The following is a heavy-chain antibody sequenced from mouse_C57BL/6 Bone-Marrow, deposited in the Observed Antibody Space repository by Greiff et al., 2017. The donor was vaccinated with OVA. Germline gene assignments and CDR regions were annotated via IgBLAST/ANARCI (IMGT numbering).Heavy chain of an antibody. CDR2: ISDGGSYT. Sequence: EVQGVESGGGLVKPGGSLKLSCAASGFTFSSYAMSWVRQTPEKRLEWVATISDGGSYTYYPDNVKGRFTISRDNAKNNLYLQMSHLKSEDTAMYYCARDLWRFDYWGQGTTLTVSS. V-gene: IGHV5-4*01. CDR3: ARDLWRFDY. J-gene: IGHJ2*01. CDR1: GFTFSSYA. D-gene: IGHD1-1*01.